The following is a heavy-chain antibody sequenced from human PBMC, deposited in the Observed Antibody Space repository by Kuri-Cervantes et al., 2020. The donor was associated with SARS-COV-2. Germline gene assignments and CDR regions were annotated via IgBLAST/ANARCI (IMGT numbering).Heavy chain of an antibody. CDR1: GFTFGIYN. J-gene: IGHJ6*03. Sequence: GGSLRLSCAASGFTFGIYNMNWVRQAPGKGLEWVAYISSTASIKHYGDSVKGRFTISRDNAKNLLYLQMNSLRAEDTAVYYCAKIMGYMDYYYYYMDVWGKGTTVTVSS. CDR3: AKIMGYMDYYYYYMDV. V-gene: IGHV3-48*01. CDR2: ISSTASIK. D-gene: IGHD5-24*01.